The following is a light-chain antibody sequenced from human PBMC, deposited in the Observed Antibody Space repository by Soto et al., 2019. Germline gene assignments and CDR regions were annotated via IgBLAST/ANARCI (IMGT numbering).Light chain of an antibody. CDR1: QGISSY. CDR2: AAP. J-gene: IGKJ4*01. CDR3: HQRKTYL. V-gene: IGKV1-9*01. Sequence: IQLTQSPSSLSASVGDRVTITCRASQGISSYLAWYQQKPGKAPKLLIYAAPTLQSGVPSRFSGSGSGTAFTLTIRSLQPEDFETYYCHQRKTYLFGGGTKVEIK.